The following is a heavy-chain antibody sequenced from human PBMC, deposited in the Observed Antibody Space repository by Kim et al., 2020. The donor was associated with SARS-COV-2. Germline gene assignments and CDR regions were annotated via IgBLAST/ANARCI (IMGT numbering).Heavy chain of an antibody. V-gene: IGHV3-23*01. CDR2: ISGSGGST. J-gene: IGHJ4*02. D-gene: IGHD5-18*01. CDR1: GFTFSSYA. Sequence: GGSLRLSCAASGFTFSSYAMSWVRQAPGKGLEWVSAISGSGGSTYYADSVKGRFTISRDNSKNTLYLQMNSLRAEDTAVYYCATHGYSYGYLFFSGFGYWGQGTLVTVSS. CDR3: ATHGYSYGYLFFSGFGY.